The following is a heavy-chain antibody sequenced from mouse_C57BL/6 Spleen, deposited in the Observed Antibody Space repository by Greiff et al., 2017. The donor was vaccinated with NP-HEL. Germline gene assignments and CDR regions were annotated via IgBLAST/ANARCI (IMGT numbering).Heavy chain of an antibody. CDR2: IDPSDSYT. J-gene: IGHJ4*01. D-gene: IGHD1-1*01. V-gene: IGHV1-69*01. Sequence: QVQLQQPGAELVMPGASVKLSCKASGYTFTSYWMHWVKQMPGQGLEWIGVIDPSDSYTNYNQKFKGKSTLTVDKSSTTAYMQLSSLTSEDSAVYHGARNPIKTIVAQGAMDYWGQGTSVNVSS. CDR3: ARNPIKTIVAQGAMDY. CDR1: GYTFTSYW.